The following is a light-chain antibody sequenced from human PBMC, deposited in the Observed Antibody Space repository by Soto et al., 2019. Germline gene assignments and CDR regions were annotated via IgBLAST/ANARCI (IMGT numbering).Light chain of an antibody. J-gene: IGLJ3*02. CDR2: RNN. V-gene: IGLV1-47*01. CDR1: NSNIGSFY. Sequence: QAVVTQPPSASGTPGQRVTISCSGSNSNIGSFYVYWYQQLPGRAPRLLIYRNNQRPSGVPDRFSGSKSGTSASLAISGLRSEDEADYYCAAWDDSLSGWVFGGGTKLTVL. CDR3: AAWDDSLSGWV.